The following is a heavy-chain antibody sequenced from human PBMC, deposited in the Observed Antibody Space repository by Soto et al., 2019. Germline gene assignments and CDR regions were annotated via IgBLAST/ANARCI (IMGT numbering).Heavy chain of an antibody. CDR2: ISSSSSYI. J-gene: IGHJ6*02. CDR1: GFTFSSYS. D-gene: IGHD3-22*01. CDR3: ARDHDYYDSSGYQSGMDV. Sequence: GSLRLSCAASGFTFSSYSMNWVRQAPGKGLEWVSSISSSSSYIYYADSVKGRFTISRDNAKNSLYLQMNSLRAEDTAVYYCARDHDYYDSSGYQSGMDVWGQGTTVTVSS. V-gene: IGHV3-21*01.